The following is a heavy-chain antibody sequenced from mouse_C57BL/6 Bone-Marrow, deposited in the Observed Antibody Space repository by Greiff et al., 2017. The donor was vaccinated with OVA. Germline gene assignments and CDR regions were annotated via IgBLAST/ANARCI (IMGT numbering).Heavy chain of an antibody. CDR3: ARRDYGSSPRYFDV. D-gene: IGHD1-1*01. V-gene: IGHV5-6*02. CDR2: ISSGGSYT. Sequence: EVKLMESGGDLVKPGGSLKLSCAASGFTFSSYGMSWVRQTPDKRLEWVATISSGGSYTYYPDSVKGRFTISRDNAKNTLYLQMSSLKSEDTAMYYCARRDYGSSPRYFDVWGTGTTVTVSS. CDR1: GFTFSSYG. J-gene: IGHJ1*03.